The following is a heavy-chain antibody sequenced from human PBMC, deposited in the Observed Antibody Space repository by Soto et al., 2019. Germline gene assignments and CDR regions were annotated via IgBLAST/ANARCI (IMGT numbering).Heavy chain of an antibody. D-gene: IGHD4-4*01. CDR1: GFSLITAGAG. CDR3: AHRGYGNYPRDNWFDP. CDR2: IYWNDDT. Sequence: SGPTLVNPTQTLTLTCTFSGFSLITAGAGVGWIRQPPGKALEWLALIYWNDDTRYSPSLKSRLTITKDTSKNQVVLRMTNMDPVDTATYYXAHRGYGNYPRDNWFDPWGQGILVTVSS. J-gene: IGHJ5*01. V-gene: IGHV2-5*01.